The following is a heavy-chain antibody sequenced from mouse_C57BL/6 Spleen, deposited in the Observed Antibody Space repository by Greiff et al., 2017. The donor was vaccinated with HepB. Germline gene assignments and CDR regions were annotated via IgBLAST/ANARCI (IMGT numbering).Heavy chain of an antibody. Sequence: EVKLVESGGGLVKPGGSLKLSCAASGFTFSDYGMHWVRQAPEKGLEWVAYISSGSSTIYYADTVKGRFTISRDNAKNTLFLQMTSLRSEDTAMYYCARRELLAWFAYWGQGTLVTVSA. D-gene: IGHD1-1*01. CDR2: ISSGSSTI. J-gene: IGHJ3*01. CDR3: ARRELLAWFAY. V-gene: IGHV5-17*01. CDR1: GFTFSDYG.